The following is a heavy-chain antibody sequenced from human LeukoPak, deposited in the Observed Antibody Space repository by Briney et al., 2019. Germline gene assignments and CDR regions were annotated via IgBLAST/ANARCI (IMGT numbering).Heavy chain of an antibody. Sequence: PSETLSLTCTVSGGSISSYYWSWLRQPPGKGLEWIGYISYSGSTNLNPSLKSRVTISVDTSKNQFSLKLSSVTAAGTAVYYCAREGTAGTNLNWFDPWGQGTLVTVSS. CDR1: GGSISSYY. CDR3: AREGTAGTNLNWFDP. J-gene: IGHJ5*02. V-gene: IGHV4-59*01. CDR2: ISYSGST. D-gene: IGHD1-1*01.